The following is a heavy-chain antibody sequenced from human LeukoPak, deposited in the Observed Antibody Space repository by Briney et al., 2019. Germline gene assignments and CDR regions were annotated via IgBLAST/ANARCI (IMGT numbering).Heavy chain of an antibody. CDR1: GFTFSSSA. D-gene: IGHD6-13*01. CDR2: ISGSALRT. Sequence: GGSLRLSCAASGFTFSSSAMSWVRQAPGKGLEWVSGISGSALRTYYADSVQGRFIISRDNSMNTLYLQMDSLRAEDSAVYYCGRLAHNAWYAIDFWGQGALVTVSS. J-gene: IGHJ4*02. CDR3: GRLAHNAWYAIDF. V-gene: IGHV3-23*01.